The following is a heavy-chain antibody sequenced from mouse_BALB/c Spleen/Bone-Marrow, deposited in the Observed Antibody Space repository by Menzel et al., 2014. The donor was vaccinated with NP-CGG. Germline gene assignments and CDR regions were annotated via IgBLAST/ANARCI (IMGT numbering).Heavy chain of an antibody. V-gene: IGHV5-6*02. D-gene: IGHD3-2*02. J-gene: IGHJ2*01. CDR2: ISSGGSST. Sequence: EVMLVESGGDLVKPGGSLKLSCVASGFTFSSYGMSWVRPTPDKRLEWVATISSGGSSTYYPASVKGRFTISRDNAKSTLYLQMSSLNSEDTAMYYCTRRPLQANSYFDCWGQGTTLTVSS. CDR1: GFTFSSYG. CDR3: TRRPLQANSYFDC.